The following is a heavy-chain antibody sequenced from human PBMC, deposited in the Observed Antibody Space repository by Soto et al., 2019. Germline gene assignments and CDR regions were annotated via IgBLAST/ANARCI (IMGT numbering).Heavy chain of an antibody. V-gene: IGHV3-23*01. J-gene: IGHJ6*02. CDR3: AKGILYSSGLGYYYGMDV. D-gene: IGHD6-19*01. CDR2: ISGSGGST. CDR1: GFTFSSYA. Sequence: PGGSLRLSCAASGFTFSSYAMSWVRQAPGKGLEWVSAISGSGGSTYYADSVKGRFTISRDNSKNTLYLQMNSLRAEDTAVYYCAKGILYSSGLGYYYGMDVWGQGTTVTVSS.